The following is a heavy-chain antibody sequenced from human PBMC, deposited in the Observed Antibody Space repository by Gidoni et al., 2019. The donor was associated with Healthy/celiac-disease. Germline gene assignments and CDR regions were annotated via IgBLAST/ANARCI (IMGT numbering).Heavy chain of an antibody. CDR2: IYYSGST. D-gene: IGHD2-2*01. Sequence: QVQLQESGPGLVKPSPPLSLTCTVPGGSISSGGYYWSWIRQHPGKGLEWIGYIYYSGSTYYNPSLKSRVTISVDTSKNQFSLKLSSVTAADTAVYYCARARYCSSTSCSKGWFDPWGQGTLVTVSS. V-gene: IGHV4-31*03. CDR1: GGSISSGGYY. CDR3: ARARYCSSTSCSKGWFDP. J-gene: IGHJ5*02.